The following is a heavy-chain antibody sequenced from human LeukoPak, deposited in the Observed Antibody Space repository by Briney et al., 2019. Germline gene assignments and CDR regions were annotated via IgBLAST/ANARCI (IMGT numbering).Heavy chain of an antibody. D-gene: IGHD6-13*01. CDR2: IIPIFGTA. Sequence: SVKVSCKASGGTFSSYAISWVRQAPGQGLEWMGGIIPIFGTANYAQKFQGRVTITTDGSTSTAYMELSSLRSEGTAVYYCARPESDSSSWYVFWGQGTLVTVSS. CDR1: GGTFSSYA. J-gene: IGHJ4*02. CDR3: ARPESDSSSWYVF. V-gene: IGHV1-69*05.